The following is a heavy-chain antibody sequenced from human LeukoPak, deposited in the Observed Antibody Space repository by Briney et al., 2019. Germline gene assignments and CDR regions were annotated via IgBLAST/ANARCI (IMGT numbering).Heavy chain of an antibody. J-gene: IGHJ4*02. CDR3: AKDPINWGSIYFDC. Sequence: GGSLRLSCAASGFTFSNYAMSWVRQAPGKGLEWVSSISGSSDNTNYADSVKGRFTISRDNSKNILYLQMNSLTAEDTAVYWCAKDPINWGSIYFDCWGQGTLVTVSS. CDR2: ISGSSDNT. D-gene: IGHD7-27*01. V-gene: IGHV3-23*01. CDR1: GFTFSNYA.